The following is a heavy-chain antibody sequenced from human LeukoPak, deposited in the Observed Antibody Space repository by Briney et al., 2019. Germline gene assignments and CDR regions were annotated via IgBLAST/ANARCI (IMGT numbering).Heavy chain of an antibody. CDR2: MSGSGGST. CDR3: AKELSEMATISPFDY. CDR1: GFTFSGYA. V-gene: IGHV3-23*01. D-gene: IGHD5-24*01. Sequence: TGGSLRLSCAASGFTFSGYAMSWVRQAPGKGLEWVSAMSGSGGSTYYADSVKGRFTISRDNSKNTLYLQMNSLRAEDTAVYYCAKELSEMATISPFDYWGQGTLVAVSS. J-gene: IGHJ4*02.